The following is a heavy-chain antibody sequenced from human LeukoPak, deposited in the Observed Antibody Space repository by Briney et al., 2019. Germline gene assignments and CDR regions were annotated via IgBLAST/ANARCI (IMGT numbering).Heavy chain of an antibody. Sequence: PGRSLRLSCEASGFTFDDYAMHWVRQAPGQGLEWVSGISWNSGSIGYADSVKGRFTISRDNAKNSLYLQMNSLRAEDTALYYCAEDLPAPGIAAAPLGPYGMDVWGQGTTVTVSS. CDR2: ISWNSGSI. J-gene: IGHJ6*02. CDR3: AEDLPAPGIAAAPLGPYGMDV. CDR1: GFTFDDYA. V-gene: IGHV3-9*01. D-gene: IGHD6-13*01.